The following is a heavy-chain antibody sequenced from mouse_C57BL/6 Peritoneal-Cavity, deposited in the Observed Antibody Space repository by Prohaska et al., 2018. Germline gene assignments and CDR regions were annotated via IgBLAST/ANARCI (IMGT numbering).Heavy chain of an antibody. CDR1: GYTFTDYY. V-gene: IGHV1-75*01. CDR3: ASWDEDY. D-gene: IGHD4-1*01. Sequence: QVQLQQSGPELVKPGASVKISCKASGYTFTDYYINWVKQRPGQGLEWIGWIFSGSGSTYYNEKFKGKATLTVDESSSTAYMLLSSLTSEDSAVYFCASWDEDYWGQGTTLTVSS. CDR2: IFSGSGST. J-gene: IGHJ2*01.